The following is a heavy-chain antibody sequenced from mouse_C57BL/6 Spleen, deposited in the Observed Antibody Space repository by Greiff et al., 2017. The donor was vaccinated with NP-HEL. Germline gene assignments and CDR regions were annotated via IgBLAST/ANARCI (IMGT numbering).Heavy chain of an antibody. V-gene: IGHV1-82*01. CDR2: IYPGDGDT. CDR1: GYAFSSSW. CDR3: ARRDGYYPFDY. D-gene: IGHD2-3*01. Sequence: VKLMESGPELVKPGASVKISCKASGYAFSSSWMNWVKQRPGKGLEWIGRIYPGDGDTNYNGKFKGKATLTADKSSSTAYMQLSSLTSEDSAVYFCARRDGYYPFDYWGQGTTLTVSS. J-gene: IGHJ2*01.